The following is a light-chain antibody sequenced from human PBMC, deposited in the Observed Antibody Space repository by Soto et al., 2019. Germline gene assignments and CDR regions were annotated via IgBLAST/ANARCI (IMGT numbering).Light chain of an antibody. V-gene: IGLV2-14*01. Sequence: QSALTQPASVSGSPGQSITISCTGTSSDSGGYDYVSWYQQHPGKAPKVMIFEVTNRPSGVSDRSSGSQSGNTASLTISGRQAEDEADYYCSSYTSSSPCVFGTGTKLTVL. CDR1: SSDSGGYDY. CDR3: SSYTSSSPCV. J-gene: IGLJ1*01. CDR2: EVT.